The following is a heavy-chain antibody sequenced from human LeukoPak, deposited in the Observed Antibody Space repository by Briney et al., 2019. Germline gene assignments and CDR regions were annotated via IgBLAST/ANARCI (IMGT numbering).Heavy chain of an antibody. V-gene: IGHV4-4*07. CDR1: GASITNSF. D-gene: IGHD3-10*01. CDR3: SRDQDYSASGGSRTYYFYMDV. CDR2: FYTTGTP. Sequence: SETLSLTCTVSGASITNSFWSWIRQPAGKGLEWIGRFYTTGTPTYNPSLKSRVTMSADTSQNQLPLKLSSVTAADTAVYYCSRDQDYSASGGSRTYYFYMDVWGKGTTVTVSS. J-gene: IGHJ6*03.